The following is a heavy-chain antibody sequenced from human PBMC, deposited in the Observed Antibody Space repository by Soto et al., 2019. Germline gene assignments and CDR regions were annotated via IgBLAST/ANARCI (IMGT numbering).Heavy chain of an antibody. CDR2: IYWDDDK. CDR3: AHGTSLSIGYCSGGSCYKSYGMDV. Sequence: QITLKESGPTLVKPTQTLTLTCTFSGFSLSTSGVGVGWIRQPPGKALEWLALIYWDDDKRYSPSLKSRLTNTKDTSKHQVVLTMTNMDPVDTATYYCAHGTSLSIGYCSGGSCYKSYGMDVWGQGTTVTVSS. J-gene: IGHJ6*02. V-gene: IGHV2-5*02. CDR1: GFSLSTSGVG. D-gene: IGHD2-15*01.